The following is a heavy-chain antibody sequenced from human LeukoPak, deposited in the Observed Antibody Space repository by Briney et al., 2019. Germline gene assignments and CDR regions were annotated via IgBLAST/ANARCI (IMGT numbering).Heavy chain of an antibody. CDR2: INPSGGST. CDR3: ARAPDPRRFGVVSESWFDP. D-gene: IGHD3-3*01. Sequence: ASVKVSCKASGYTFTSYAMNWVRQAPGQGLEWMGIINPSGGSTSYAQKFQGRVTMTRDTSTSTVYMELSSLRSEDTAVYYCARAPDPRRFGVVSESWFDPWGQGTLVTVSS. V-gene: IGHV1-46*01. CDR1: GYTFTSYA. J-gene: IGHJ5*02.